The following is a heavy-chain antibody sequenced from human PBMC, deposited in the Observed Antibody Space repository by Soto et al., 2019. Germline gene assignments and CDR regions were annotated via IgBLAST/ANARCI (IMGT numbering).Heavy chain of an antibody. J-gene: IGHJ6*02. CDR2: ISAYNGNT. CDR1: GYTFTSYG. D-gene: IGHD2-2*01. V-gene: IGHV1-18*04. Sequence: ASVKVSCKASGYTFTSYGISWVRQAPGQGLEWMGWISAYNGNTNYAQKLQGRVTMTTDTSTSTAYMELRSLRSDDTAVYYCARGSLIVVVPAAIRPDYYYYGMDVWGQGTTVTVSS. CDR3: ARGSLIVVVPAAIRPDYYYYGMDV.